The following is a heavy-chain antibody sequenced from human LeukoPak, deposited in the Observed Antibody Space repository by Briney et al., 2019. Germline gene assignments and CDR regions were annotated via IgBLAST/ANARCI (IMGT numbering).Heavy chain of an antibody. CDR2: ISGSGGST. CDR3: AKDPRIAVAGYVDY. CDR1: GFTFSSYA. Sequence: GGSLRLSCAASGFTFSSYAMSWVRQAPGKGLEWVSAISGSGGSTYYADSVKGRFTISRDNSKNTLHLQMNSLRAEDTAVYYCAKDPRIAVAGYVDYWGQGTLVTVSS. J-gene: IGHJ4*02. V-gene: IGHV3-23*01. D-gene: IGHD6-19*01.